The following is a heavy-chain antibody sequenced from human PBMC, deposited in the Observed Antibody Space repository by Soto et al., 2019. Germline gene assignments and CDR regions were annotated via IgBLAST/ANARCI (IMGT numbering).Heavy chain of an antibody. Sequence: VQVVESGGGVVQPGRSLRLSCTTSGFTFNKYGMHWVRQAPGKGLEWVAIIYVDGSKKYYADSVQGRFSISRDNSKNTMYLEMESVSAEDTDVYFCVREKDGFEIWGQGTKVTVSS. J-gene: IGHJ3*02. CDR3: VREKDGFEI. V-gene: IGHV3-33*01. CDR1: GFTFNKYG. CDR2: IYVDGSKK.